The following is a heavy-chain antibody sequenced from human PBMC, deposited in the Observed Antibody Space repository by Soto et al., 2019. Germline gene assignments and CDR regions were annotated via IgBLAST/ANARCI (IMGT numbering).Heavy chain of an antibody. CDR2: ISDYNGNT. Sequence: QVQLVQSGAEVKRAGASVKVSCKASGYTFSSYGLSWVRQAPGQGLEWMGWISDYNGNTHYAQKFPGRVIMTTATSTRPASMELRRLRSDDPAVYFCAREGYYSVAGTYPPPRYYGMDVWGQATTVTVSS. J-gene: IGHJ6*02. CDR1: GYTFSSYG. V-gene: IGHV1-18*01. D-gene: IGHD3-10*01. CDR3: AREGYYSVAGTYPPPRYYGMDV.